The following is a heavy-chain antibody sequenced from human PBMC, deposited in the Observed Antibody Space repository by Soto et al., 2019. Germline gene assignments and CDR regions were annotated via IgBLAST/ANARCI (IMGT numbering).Heavy chain of an antibody. V-gene: IGHV1-3*01. CDR2: INPGDGNT. J-gene: IGHJ4*02. Sequence: QVQLVQSGAEVKKPGASVKVSCRASGYTFTNYAIHWVRQAPGQRLEWMGRINPGDGNTKYPQKFQGRVTITSDTSASTAYMELNSLTSEDTSIYYCATDLGLPPDYWGQGTLVTVSS. CDR1: GYTFTNYA. CDR3: ATDLGLPPDY.